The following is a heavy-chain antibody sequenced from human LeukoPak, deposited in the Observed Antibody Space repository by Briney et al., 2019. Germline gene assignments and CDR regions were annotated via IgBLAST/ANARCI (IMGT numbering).Heavy chain of an antibody. J-gene: IGHJ6*02. Sequence: SETLSLTCTVSGGSISTYYWVWIRQSPGKGLEWIGYVSYSGNTNYNPSLKSRVTISVDTSKNQLSLKLDFMTAADTGVYYCARAGYCSATTCQWVPLVWGQGTTVTVSS. D-gene: IGHD6-19*01. CDR1: GGSISTYY. CDR3: ARAGYCSATTCQWVPLV. V-gene: IGHV4-59*01. CDR2: VSYSGNT.